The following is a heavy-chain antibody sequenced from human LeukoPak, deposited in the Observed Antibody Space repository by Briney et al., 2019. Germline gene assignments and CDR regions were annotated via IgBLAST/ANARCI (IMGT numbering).Heavy chain of an antibody. CDR1: GYTFTSYD. V-gene: IGHV1-2*02. CDR3: ARGGDGYNYGDY. CDR2: MNPNSGGT. Sequence: ASVKVSCKASGYTFTSYDINWVRQATGQGLEWMGWMNPNSGGTNYAQKFQGRVTMTRDTSISTAYMELSRLRSDDTAVYYCARGGDGYNYGDYWGQGTLVTVSS. J-gene: IGHJ4*02. D-gene: IGHD5-24*01.